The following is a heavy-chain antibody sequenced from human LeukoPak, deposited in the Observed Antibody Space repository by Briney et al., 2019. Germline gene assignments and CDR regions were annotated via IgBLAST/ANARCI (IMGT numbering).Heavy chain of an antibody. CDR3: ARLGPYYYYGMDV. Sequence: SETLSLSCTVSGGSIGSSNYYWGWIRQPPGKGLEWIGSIYYSGSTYYNPSLKSRVTISVDTSKNQFSLKLNSVTAADTAVYYCARLGPYYYYGMDVWGQGTTVTVSS. J-gene: IGHJ6*02. CDR1: GGSIGSSNYY. CDR2: IYYSGST. V-gene: IGHV4-39*01.